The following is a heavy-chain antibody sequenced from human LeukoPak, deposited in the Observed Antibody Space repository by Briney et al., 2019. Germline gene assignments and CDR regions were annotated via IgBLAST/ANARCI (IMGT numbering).Heavy chain of an antibody. V-gene: IGHV4-34*01. J-gene: IGHJ4*02. D-gene: IGHD5-12*01. CDR2: INHSGST. Sequence: SETLSLTCAVYGGSFSGYYWSWIRQPPGKGLGWIGEINHSGSTNYNPSLKSRVTISVDTSKNQFSLKLSSVTAADTAVYYCARGRRRGYSGYVGGYFDYWGQGTLVTVSS. CDR3: ARGRRRGYSGYVGGYFDY. CDR1: GGSFSGYY.